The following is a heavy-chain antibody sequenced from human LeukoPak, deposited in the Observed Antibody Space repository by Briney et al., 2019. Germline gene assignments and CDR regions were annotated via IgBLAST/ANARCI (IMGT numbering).Heavy chain of an antibody. CDR2: IKEDGSDK. D-gene: IGHD6-13*01. J-gene: IGHJ4*02. V-gene: IGHV3-7*03. CDR3: ARDSGWFSLDS. CDR1: GFTFSTYW. Sequence: KPGGSLRLSCAASGFTFSTYWMTWVRQAPGKGLEWVANIKEDGSDKYYVDSVKGRFTISRDNAKSSLYLQMNGLRAEDTAVYFCARDSGWFSLDSWGQGTLVTVSS.